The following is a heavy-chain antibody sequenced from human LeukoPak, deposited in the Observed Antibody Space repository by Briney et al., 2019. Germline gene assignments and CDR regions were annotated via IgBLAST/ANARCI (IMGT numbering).Heavy chain of an antibody. J-gene: IGHJ6*02. V-gene: IGHV1-69*04. CDR1: GGTFSSYA. CDR2: IIPILGIA. CDR3: ARAAYCGGDCYPDYYYYYGMDV. D-gene: IGHD2-21*02. Sequence: SVKVSCKASGGTFSSYAISWVRQAPGQGLEWMGRIIPILGIANYAQKFQGRVTITADKSTSTAYMELSSLRSEDAAVYYCARAAYCGGDCYPDYYYYYGMDVWGQGTTVTVSS.